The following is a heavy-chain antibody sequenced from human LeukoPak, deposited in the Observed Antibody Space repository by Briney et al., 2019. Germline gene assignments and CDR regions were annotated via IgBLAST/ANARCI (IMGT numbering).Heavy chain of an antibody. Sequence: LRLSCAASGFTFSSYWMHWIRQHPGKGLEWIGYIYYSGSTYYNPSLKSRVTISVDTSKNQFSLKLSSVTAADTAVYYCARDSKSLAAAGTAGHSYYYYGMDVWGQGTTVTVSS. D-gene: IGHD6-13*01. CDR2: IYYSGST. CDR1: GFTFSSYW. CDR3: ARDSKSLAAAGTAGHSYYYYGMDV. V-gene: IGHV4-31*02. J-gene: IGHJ6*02.